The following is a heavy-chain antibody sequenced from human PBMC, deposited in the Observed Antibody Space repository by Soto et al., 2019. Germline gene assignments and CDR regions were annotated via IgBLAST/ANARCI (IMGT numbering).Heavy chain of an antibody. CDR1: GGSFSGYY. Sequence: SSETLSLTCAVYGGSFSGYYWSWIRQPPGKGLEWIGEINHSGSTNYNPSLKSRVTISVDTSKNQFSLKLSSVTAADTAVYYCARSPPLEDIVVVPALWGQGTLVTVSS. J-gene: IGHJ4*02. CDR3: ARSPPLEDIVVVPAL. CDR2: INHSGST. V-gene: IGHV4-34*01. D-gene: IGHD2-2*01.